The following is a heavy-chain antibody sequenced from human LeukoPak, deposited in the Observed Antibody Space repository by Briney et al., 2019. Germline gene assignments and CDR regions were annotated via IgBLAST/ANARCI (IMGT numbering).Heavy chain of an antibody. CDR2: IKRKSDGGTT. Sequence: GGSLRLSCAASGFTFSNYSMLWVRQAPGKGLEWVGRIKRKSDGGTTDYAAPVKGRFTISRDDSKNTLYLQMNSLKSEDTAVYYCTTELDVRPNHYWGQGTLVTVSS. D-gene: IGHD1-14*01. CDR1: GFTFSNYS. V-gene: IGHV3-15*01. CDR3: TTELDVRPNHY. J-gene: IGHJ4*02.